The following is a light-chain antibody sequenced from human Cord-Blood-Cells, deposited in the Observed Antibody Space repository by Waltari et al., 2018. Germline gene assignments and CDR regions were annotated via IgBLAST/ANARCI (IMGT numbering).Light chain of an antibody. CDR3: QQYNNWPPWT. CDR1: QSVSSN. J-gene: IGKJ1*01. V-gene: IGKV3-15*01. Sequence: GERATLSCRASQSVSSNLAWYQQKPGQAPRLLIYGASTRATGIPARFSGSGSGTEFTLTISSLQSEDFAVYYCQQYNNWPPWTFGQGTKVEIK. CDR2: GAS.